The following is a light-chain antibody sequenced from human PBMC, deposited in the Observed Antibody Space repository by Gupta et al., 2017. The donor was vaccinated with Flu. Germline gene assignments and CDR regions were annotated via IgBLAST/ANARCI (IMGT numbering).Light chain of an antibody. J-gene: IGLJ3*02. Sequence: TVTSTGGVSSGSVSSSYYPSYNQQTPGQPPRPLIYSTNTRSAGVPDRFSGSLRGNKAALTITGAQADDESDYYCVRDMCSGIKVFGGGTKLTVL. V-gene: IGLV8-61*01. CDR2: STN. CDR3: VRDMCSGIKV. CDR1: SGSVSSSYY.